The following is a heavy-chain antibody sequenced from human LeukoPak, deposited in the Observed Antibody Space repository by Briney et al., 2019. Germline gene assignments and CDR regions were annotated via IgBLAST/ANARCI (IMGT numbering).Heavy chain of an antibody. CDR3: ASSCYIVGATMLDY. Sequence: PGGSLRLSCAASGFPFNTYSMNWVRQAPGKGLEWVSSISSSSSYIYYADSVKGRFTISRDNAKNSLYLQMNSLRAEDTAVYYCASSCYIVGATMLDYWGQGTLVTVSS. CDR1: GFPFNTYS. D-gene: IGHD1-26*01. CDR2: ISSSSSYI. J-gene: IGHJ4*02. V-gene: IGHV3-21*01.